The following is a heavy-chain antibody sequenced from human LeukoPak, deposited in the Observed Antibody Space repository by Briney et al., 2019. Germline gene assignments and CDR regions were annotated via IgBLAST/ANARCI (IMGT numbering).Heavy chain of an antibody. V-gene: IGHV3-7*01. Sequence: GGSPRLSCAASGFTFSSYWMSWVRQAPGKGLEWVANIKQDGSEKYYVDSVKGRFTISRDNAKNSLYLQTNSLRAEDTAVYYCARDQRYYGMDVWGQGTTVTVSS. J-gene: IGHJ6*02. CDR2: IKQDGSEK. CDR1: GFTFSSYW. CDR3: ARDQRYYGMDV.